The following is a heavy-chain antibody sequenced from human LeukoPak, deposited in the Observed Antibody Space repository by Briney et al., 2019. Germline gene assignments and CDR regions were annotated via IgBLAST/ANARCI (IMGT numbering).Heavy chain of an antibody. D-gene: IGHD3-10*01. J-gene: IGHJ3*02. CDR1: GFTFSNFW. CDR2: INTDGSRT. CDR3: ARPLRGTYYGSGSYFDAFDI. Sequence: GGSLRLSCAASGFTFSNFWMHWVRQAPEMGLVWVSRINTDGSRTNSVKGRFTISRDNAKNTLYLQMNSLRAEDTAVYYCARPLRGTYYGSGSYFDAFDIWGQGTMVTVSS. V-gene: IGHV3-74*01.